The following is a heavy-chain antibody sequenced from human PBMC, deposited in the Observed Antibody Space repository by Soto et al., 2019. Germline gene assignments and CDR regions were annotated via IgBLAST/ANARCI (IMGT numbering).Heavy chain of an antibody. CDR3: ARSPQGYYDILTGYYISLFDI. CDR2: IYYSGST. Sequence: SETLSLTCTVSGGSISSGGYYWSWIRQHPGKGLEWIGYIYYSGSTYYNPSLKSRVTISVDTSKNQFSLKLSSVTAADTAVYYCARSPQGYYDILTGYYISLFDIWGQGTMVTVS. CDR1: GGSISSGGYY. D-gene: IGHD3-9*01. J-gene: IGHJ3*02. V-gene: IGHV4-31*03.